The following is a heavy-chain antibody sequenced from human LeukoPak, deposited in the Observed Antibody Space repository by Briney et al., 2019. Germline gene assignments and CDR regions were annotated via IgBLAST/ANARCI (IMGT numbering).Heavy chain of an antibody. CDR3: ATGSPYSGILFDY. Sequence: GGSLRLSCAASGFTFSNAWMSWVRQAPGKGLEWLGRIKSKGSGGTTDYTAPVKGRFTISRDDSKNTLYLQMNSLTTEDTAVYYCATGSPYSGILFDYWGQGTLVTVSS. D-gene: IGHD1-26*01. CDR2: IKSKGSGGTT. V-gene: IGHV3-15*01. J-gene: IGHJ4*02. CDR1: GFTFSNAW.